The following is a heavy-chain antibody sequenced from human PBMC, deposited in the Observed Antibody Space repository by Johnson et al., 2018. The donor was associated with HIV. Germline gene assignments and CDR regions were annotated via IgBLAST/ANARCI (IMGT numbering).Heavy chain of an antibody. Sequence: VQLLESGGGLIQPGGSLRLSCAASGFTVSSNYMNWVRQAPGKGLEWVSVIYSGGSTYYEESVKGRFTIYRDNSKNTLYLQMNSLRAEDTAVYYCARGLTLTDAFDIWGQGTLVTVSS. J-gene: IGHJ3*02. CDR1: GFTVSSNY. V-gene: IGHV3-53*01. CDR3: ARGLTLTDAFDI. CDR2: IYSGGST. D-gene: IGHD3-9*01.